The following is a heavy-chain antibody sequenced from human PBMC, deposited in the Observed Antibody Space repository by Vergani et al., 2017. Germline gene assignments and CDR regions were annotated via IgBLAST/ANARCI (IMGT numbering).Heavy chain of an antibody. CDR1: GGSISSSSYY. Sequence: QLQLQESGPGLVKPSETLSLTCTVSGGSISSSSYYWGWIRQPPGKGLEWIGSIYYSGSTYYNPSLKSRVTISVDTSKNQFSLKLSSVTAADTAVYYCARDPGRYNWINAFDIWGQGTMVTVSS. CDR2: IYYSGST. V-gene: IGHV4-39*07. J-gene: IGHJ3*02. CDR3: ARDPGRYNWINAFDI. D-gene: IGHD1-20*01.